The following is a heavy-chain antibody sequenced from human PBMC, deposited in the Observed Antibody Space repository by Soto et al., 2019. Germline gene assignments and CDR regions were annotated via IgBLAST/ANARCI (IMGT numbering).Heavy chain of an antibody. CDR2: TIPMFGTP. D-gene: IGHD3-22*01. CDR3: ARPLRDRNYYYGMAV. Sequence: QVQLVQSGAEMQQPGASVRVCCKASGGTFSKYAFSWVRQAPGQGLEWLGGTIPMFGTPNYAQKFQGRVAISTDESTATVYMELSSLRSEDTSVYFCARPLRDRNYYYGMAVWGQGTTVTVSS. V-gene: IGHV1-69*01. CDR1: GGTFSKYA. J-gene: IGHJ6*02.